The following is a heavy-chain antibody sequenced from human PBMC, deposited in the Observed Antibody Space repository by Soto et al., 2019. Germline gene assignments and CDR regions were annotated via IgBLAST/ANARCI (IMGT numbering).Heavy chain of an antibody. J-gene: IGHJ4*02. V-gene: IGHV3-23*01. CDR2: IIGSGGST. D-gene: IGHD2-15*01. CDR1: GFTFSSYA. CDR3: ATDRVCSGGTCHYDF. Sequence: VQLLESGGGLVQPGGSLRLSCAASGFTFSSYAMTWVRQAPGQGLEGVSAIIGSGGSTFYADSVKGRFTISRDNSKNTLYLQVNSLRAEDTAVYYCATDRVCSGGTCHYDFWGQGTLVTVSS.